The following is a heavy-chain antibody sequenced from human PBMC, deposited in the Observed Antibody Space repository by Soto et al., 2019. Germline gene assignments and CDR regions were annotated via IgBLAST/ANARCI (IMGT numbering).Heavy chain of an antibody. D-gene: IGHD6-19*01. J-gene: IGHJ3*02. CDR1: GFTFSSYS. CDR2: ISSSSSTI. CDR3: ARDIAVAGTPDAFDI. Sequence: PGGSLRLSCAASGFTFSSYSMNWVRQAPGKGLEWVSYISSSSSTIYYADSVKGRFTTSRDNAKNSLYLQMNSLRDEDTAVYYCARDIAVAGTPDAFDIWGQGTMVTV. V-gene: IGHV3-48*02.